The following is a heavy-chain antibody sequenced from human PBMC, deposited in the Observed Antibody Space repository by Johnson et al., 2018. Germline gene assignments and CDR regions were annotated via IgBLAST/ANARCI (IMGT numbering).Heavy chain of an antibody. D-gene: IGHD3-9*01. V-gene: IGHV1-58*01. CDR3: AAERAELVKDAFDL. CDR1: GFTFSNSA. J-gene: IGHJ3*01. CDR2: IVVGSGNT. Sequence: QLLESGPEVKNAGTSVKVSCKASGFTFSNSAVQWVRQARGQRLEWIGWIVVGSGNTNSAQEFQERVTITRDMSTSTAYTELSSPRSEDTAVYYCAAERAELVKDAFDLWGQGTMVTVSS.